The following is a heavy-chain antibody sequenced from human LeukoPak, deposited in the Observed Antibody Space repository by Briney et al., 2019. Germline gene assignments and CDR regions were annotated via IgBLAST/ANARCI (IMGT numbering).Heavy chain of an antibody. V-gene: IGHV5-51*01. D-gene: IGHD5-12*01. CDR3: TRPNSGYDSPFDY. Sequence: GGSPKSSCWGSGYCFTNYWIGWGRQRPGKGREWMGIIYPGDSDTRYSPSFQGQVTILADESLNTPFLQSVSLEGAGAAVFYCTRPNSGYDSPFDYWGQGTLVTVSS. CDR2: IYPGDSDT. J-gene: IGHJ4*02. CDR1: GYCFTNYW.